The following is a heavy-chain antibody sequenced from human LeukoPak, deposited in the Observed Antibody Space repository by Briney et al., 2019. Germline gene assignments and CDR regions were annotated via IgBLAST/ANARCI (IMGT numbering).Heavy chain of an antibody. V-gene: IGHV3-7*05. CDR2: INQDGSEK. J-gene: IGHJ3*02. CDR1: GFTFSYDW. CDR3: AKFGLAGSGRYHDAFDI. D-gene: IGHD3-10*01. Sequence: GGSLRLSCAASGFTFSYDWMTWARRAPGKGLEWVANINQDGSEKYYVDSVKGRSTISRDNSKNTLYLQMNSLRAEDTAVYYCAKFGLAGSGRYHDAFDIWGQGTMVTVSS.